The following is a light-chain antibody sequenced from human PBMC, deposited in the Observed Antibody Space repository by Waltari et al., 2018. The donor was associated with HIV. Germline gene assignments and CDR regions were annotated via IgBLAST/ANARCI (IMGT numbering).Light chain of an antibody. Sequence: QTVVTQEPSLTVSPGGTVTLTCASSTGAVTSGNYPNWFQQKPGQAPRGLIYSTSNKNAWTPARFSGSLLGGKAALTLSGVQPEDEAEYDCLLYDGGAQRYVFGTGTKVTVL. V-gene: IGLV7-43*01. CDR3: LLYDGGAQRYV. J-gene: IGLJ1*01. CDR1: TGAVTSGNY. CDR2: STS.